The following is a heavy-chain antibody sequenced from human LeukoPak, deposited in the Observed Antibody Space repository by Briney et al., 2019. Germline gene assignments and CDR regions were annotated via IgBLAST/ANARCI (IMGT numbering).Heavy chain of an antibody. CDR3: ARSAHGDAFDI. Sequence: SQTLSLTCAVSGGSISSGGYSWSWIRQPPGKGLEWIGYIYHSGSTYYNPSLKSRVTISVDRSKNQFSLKLSSVTAADTAVYYCARSAHGDAFDIWGQGTMVTVSS. V-gene: IGHV4-30-2*01. J-gene: IGHJ3*02. D-gene: IGHD6-25*01. CDR1: GGSISSGGYS. CDR2: IYHSGST.